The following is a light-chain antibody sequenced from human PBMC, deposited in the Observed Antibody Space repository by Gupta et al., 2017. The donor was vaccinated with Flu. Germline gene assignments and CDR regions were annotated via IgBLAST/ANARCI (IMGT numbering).Light chain of an antibody. CDR2: GSY. CDR1: TSNIGTNS. Sequence: HSVLAQPPSASVTPRPRVSISRPGSTSNIGTNSVNWYQQVPGTSPKLLIYGSYERPWGVAERFAGSKSGTSASLAISRLQSEDEADYYCAAWDDSLNGNYVFGTGTKVTVL. V-gene: IGLV1-44*01. CDR3: AAWDDSLNGNYV. J-gene: IGLJ1*01.